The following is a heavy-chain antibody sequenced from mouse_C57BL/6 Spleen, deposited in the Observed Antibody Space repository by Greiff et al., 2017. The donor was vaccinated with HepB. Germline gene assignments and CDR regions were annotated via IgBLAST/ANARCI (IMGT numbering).Heavy chain of an antibody. CDR1: GYTFTSYW. V-gene: IGHV1-5*01. D-gene: IGHD2-3*01. CDR3: TRQGLLRYFDY. J-gene: IGHJ2*01. Sequence: EVKLQESGTVLARPGASVKMSCKTSGYTFTSYWMLWVTQRPGPGLARIGAIYPGNSDTSYNQKFKGKAKLTAVTSASTAYMERSSLTNEDSAVYYCTRQGLLRYFDYWSQGTTLTVSS. CDR2: IYPGNSDT.